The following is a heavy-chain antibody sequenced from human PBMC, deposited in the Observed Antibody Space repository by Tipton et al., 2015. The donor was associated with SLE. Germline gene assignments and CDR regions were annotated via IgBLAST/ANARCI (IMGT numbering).Heavy chain of an antibody. CDR1: GDSMSTYY. CDR3: ARQGTGFGSGRDDY. J-gene: IGHJ4*02. D-gene: IGHD1-14*01. CDR2: FYYSGSA. V-gene: IGHV4-59*01. Sequence: LRLSCTVSGDSMSTYYWNWIRQFPGKGLEWIGYFYYSGSANYNPSLKSRVTISLDKSKNQFSLKLTSVTAADTAVYYCARQGTGFGSGRDDYWGQGILVTVSS.